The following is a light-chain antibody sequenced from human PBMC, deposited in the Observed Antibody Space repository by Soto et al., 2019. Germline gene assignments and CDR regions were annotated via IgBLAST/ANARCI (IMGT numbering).Light chain of an antibody. V-gene: IGLV2-14*03. Sequence: QSALTQPASVSGSPGQTITISCTGTSSDVGGSKYVSWYQQHPGAAPKLMIYDVNNRAAGVSNRFSGSKSGNTAYRTISGLQAEDESDYYCSSYTTSSTPFYVFGTGTKLTVL. CDR3: SSYTTSSTPFYV. CDR1: SSDVGGSKY. J-gene: IGLJ1*01. CDR2: DVN.